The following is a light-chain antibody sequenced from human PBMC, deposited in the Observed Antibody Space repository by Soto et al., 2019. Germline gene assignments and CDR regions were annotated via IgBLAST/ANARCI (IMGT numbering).Light chain of an antibody. CDR3: QQYYSTPGT. CDR2: WAS. CDR1: QSVLYSSNNKNY. J-gene: IGKJ1*01. Sequence: DIVMTQSPDSLAVSLGERATINCKSSQSVLYSSNNKNYLAWYQQKPGQPPKLLIYWASTRESGVPDRFSGSGSGTYFTLTISSLQAEDVAVYYCQQYYSTPGTFGKGNKVEIK. V-gene: IGKV4-1*01.